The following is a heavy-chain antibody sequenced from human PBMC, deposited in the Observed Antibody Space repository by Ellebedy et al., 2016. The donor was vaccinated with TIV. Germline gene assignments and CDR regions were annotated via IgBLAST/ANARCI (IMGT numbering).Heavy chain of an antibody. Sequence: SETLSLXXTVSGGSVSSGSYYWSWIRQPPGKGLEWIGYIYYSGSTNYNPSLKSRVTISVDTSKNQFSLKLSSVTAADTAVYYCARVLGHRERYFDLWGRGTLVTVSS. CDR3: ARVLGHRERYFDL. D-gene: IGHD3/OR15-3a*01. CDR2: IYYSGST. CDR1: GGSVSSGSYY. V-gene: IGHV4-61*01. J-gene: IGHJ2*01.